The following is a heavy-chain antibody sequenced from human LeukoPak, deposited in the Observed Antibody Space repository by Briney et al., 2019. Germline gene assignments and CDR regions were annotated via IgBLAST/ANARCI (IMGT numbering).Heavy chain of an antibody. CDR3: VRSFRILYCSGNSGYPSDFDC. V-gene: IGHV3-74*01. Sequence: PGGSLRLSCATSGFIVSSYWLHWVRQSPAKGLVWVSRVNGKGRSTIYADSVKGRFTISRDNAKNTLYLHMTNLRVEDSAVYYCVRSFRILYCSGNSGYPSDFDCWGQGTLVTVSS. D-gene: IGHD2-15*01. J-gene: IGHJ4*02. CDR2: VNGKGRST. CDR1: GFIVSSYW.